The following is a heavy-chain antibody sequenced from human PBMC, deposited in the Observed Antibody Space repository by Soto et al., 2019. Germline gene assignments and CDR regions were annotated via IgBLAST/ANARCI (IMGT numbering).Heavy chain of an antibody. Sequence: ASVKVSCKASGYTFTGYYMHWVRQAPGQGLEWMGWINPNSGGTNYAQKFQGWVTMTRDTSISTAYMELSRLRSDDTAVYYCARAGAWGETTWDYYYGMDVWGQGTTVTVSS. CDR3: ARAGAWGETTWDYYYGMDV. CDR2: INPNSGGT. J-gene: IGHJ6*02. CDR1: GYTFTGYY. V-gene: IGHV1-2*04. D-gene: IGHD3-16*01.